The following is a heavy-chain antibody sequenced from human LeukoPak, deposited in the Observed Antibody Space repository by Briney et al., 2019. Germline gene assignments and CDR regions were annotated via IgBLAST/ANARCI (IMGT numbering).Heavy chain of an antibody. CDR1: GGSVSSGSYY. Sequence: SETLSLTCTVSGGSVSSGSYYWSWIQQPPGKGLEWIGYIYYSGSTNYNPSLKGRVTISVDTSKNQFSLKLSSVTAADTAVYYCARAHILTGYPFDYWGQGTLVTVSS. CDR2: IYYSGST. V-gene: IGHV4-61*01. J-gene: IGHJ4*02. CDR3: ARAHILTGYPFDY. D-gene: IGHD3-9*01.